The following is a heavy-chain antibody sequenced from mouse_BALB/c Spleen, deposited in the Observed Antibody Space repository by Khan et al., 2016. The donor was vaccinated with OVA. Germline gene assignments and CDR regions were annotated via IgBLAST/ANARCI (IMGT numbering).Heavy chain of an antibody. CDR3: ADHLTGSFAY. CDR2: ISSGGDYT. D-gene: IGHD4-1*01. CDR1: GFTFSSYS. V-gene: IGHV5-6*01. J-gene: IGHJ3*01. Sequence: EVQVVESGGDLVKPGGSLKLSCAASGFTFSSYSMSWVRQTPDKRLEWVASISSGGDYTYYPDSVKGRFTISRDNAKNTLYLQMSDLKSEDTAMYYCADHLTGSFAYWCQGTLVTVSA.